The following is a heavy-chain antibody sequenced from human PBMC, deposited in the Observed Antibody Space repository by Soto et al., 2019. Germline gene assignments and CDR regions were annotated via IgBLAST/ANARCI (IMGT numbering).Heavy chain of an antibody. Sequence: GASVKVSCKASGYTFTSYDINWVRQATGQGLEWMGWMNPNSGNTGYAQKFQGRVTMTRNTSISTAYMELSSLRSEDTAVYYCARGRAGWYDFWSGYYNYYYYYMDVWGKGTTVTVSS. V-gene: IGHV1-8*01. D-gene: IGHD3-3*01. CDR1: GYTFTSYD. CDR3: ARGRAGWYDFWSGYYNYYYYYMDV. J-gene: IGHJ6*03. CDR2: MNPNSGNT.